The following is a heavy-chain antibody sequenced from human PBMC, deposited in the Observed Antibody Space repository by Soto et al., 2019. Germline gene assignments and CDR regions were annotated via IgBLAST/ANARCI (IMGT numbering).Heavy chain of an antibody. Sequence: PGGSLRLSCAASGFTFSSYAMHWVRQAPGKGLEWVAVISYDGSNKYYADSVKGRFTISRDNSKNTLYLQMNSLRAEDTAVYYCARDRNIVVVVALYDYWGRGTLVTVSS. D-gene: IGHD2-15*01. J-gene: IGHJ4*02. CDR3: ARDRNIVVVVALYDY. CDR1: GFTFSSYA. CDR2: ISYDGSNK. V-gene: IGHV3-30-3*01.